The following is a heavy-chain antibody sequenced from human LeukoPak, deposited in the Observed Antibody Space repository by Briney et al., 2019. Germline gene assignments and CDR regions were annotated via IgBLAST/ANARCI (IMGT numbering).Heavy chain of an antibody. J-gene: IGHJ6*03. V-gene: IGHV4-34*01. D-gene: IGHD6-6*01. CDR2: INHSGST. CDR3: AGGIAARRNYYYMDV. CDR1: GGSFSGYY. Sequence: SETLSLTCAVYGGSFSGYYWSWIRQPPGKGLEWIGEINHSGSTNYNPSLKSRVTISVDTSKNQFSLKLSSVTAADTAVYYCAGGIAARRNYYYMDVWGKGTTVTVSS.